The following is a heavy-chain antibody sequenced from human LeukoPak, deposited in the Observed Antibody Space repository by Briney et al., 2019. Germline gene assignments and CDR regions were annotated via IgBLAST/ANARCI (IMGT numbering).Heavy chain of an antibody. CDR1: GGSISSYY. Sequence: SETLSLTCTVSGGSISSYYWSWIRQPPGKGLEWIGYIYYSGSTYYNPSLKSRVTISVDTSKNQFSLKLSSVTAADTAVYYCARLITFGGVIVRRGWYFDLWGRGTLVTVSS. CDR3: ARLITFGGVIVRRGWYFDL. V-gene: IGHV4-59*08. J-gene: IGHJ2*01. CDR2: IYYSGST. D-gene: IGHD3-16*02.